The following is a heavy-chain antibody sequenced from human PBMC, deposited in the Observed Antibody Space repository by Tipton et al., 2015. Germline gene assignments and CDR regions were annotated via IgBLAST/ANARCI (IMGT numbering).Heavy chain of an antibody. D-gene: IGHD4-17*01. CDR2: IYHSGST. Sequence: LRLSCSVSGGSINKYYLTWIRQPPGKGLEWIGYIYHSGSTNVNPSLKSRVTISIDTSKNQFSLKLSSVTAADTAVYYCASGYGDYVNAMDVWGQGTTVTVSS. J-gene: IGHJ6*02. CDR3: ASGYGDYVNAMDV. CDR1: GGSINKYY. V-gene: IGHV4-59*01.